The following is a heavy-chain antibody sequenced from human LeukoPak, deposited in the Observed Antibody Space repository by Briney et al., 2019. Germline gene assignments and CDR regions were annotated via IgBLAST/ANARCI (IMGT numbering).Heavy chain of an antibody. CDR3: VREPYGDYALL. D-gene: IGHD4-17*01. J-gene: IGHJ4*02. CDR1: GFSVSSNY. Sequence: GGSLRLSCAASGFSVSSNYMSWVRQAPGKGLEWVSVIYSGGSTNYADSVKGRFTISRDNSKNTLYLQMNSLRAEDTAVYYCVREPYGDYALLWGQGTLVTVSS. V-gene: IGHV3-66*01. CDR2: IYSGGST.